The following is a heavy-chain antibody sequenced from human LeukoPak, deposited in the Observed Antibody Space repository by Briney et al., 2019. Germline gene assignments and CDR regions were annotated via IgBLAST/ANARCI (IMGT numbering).Heavy chain of an antibody. CDR3: ARGSGYGGLDY. V-gene: IGHV4-30-2*01. D-gene: IGHD5-12*01. Sequence: SETLSLTCAVSGGSISSGGSSWSWIRQPPVKGLEWIGYIYHSGSTYYNPSLKSRVTISVDRSKNQFSLKLSSVTAADTAVYYCARGSGYGGLDYWGQGTLVTVSS. J-gene: IGHJ4*02. CDR1: GGSISSGGSS. CDR2: IYHSGST.